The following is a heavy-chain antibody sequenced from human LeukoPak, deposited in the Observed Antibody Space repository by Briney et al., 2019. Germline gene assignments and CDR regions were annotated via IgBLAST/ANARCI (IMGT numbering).Heavy chain of an antibody. D-gene: IGHD3-10*01. V-gene: IGHV1-46*01. CDR1: GDTFSSYA. CDR2: INPSGGST. J-gene: IGHJ6*03. Sequence: ASVKVSCKASGDTFSSYAISWVRQAPGQGLEWLGIINPSGGSTTYAQKFQGRVIMTGDTSTSTVYMELRSLRSEDTAVYYCARARGSGSYYGHDYYYYYYMDVWGQGTTVTVSS. CDR3: ARARGSGSYYGHDYYYYYYMDV.